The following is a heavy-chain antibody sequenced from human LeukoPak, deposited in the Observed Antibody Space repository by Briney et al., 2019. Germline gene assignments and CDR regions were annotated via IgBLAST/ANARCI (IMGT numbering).Heavy chain of an antibody. CDR3: ARGSYYGSGSYYRIDY. CDR2: INHSGST. CDR1: GGSFSGYY. Sequence: SETLSLTCAVYGGSFSGYYWSWIRQPPGKGLEWIGEINHSGSTNYNPSLKSRVTISVDTSKNQFSLKLTSVTAADTAVYYCARGSYYGSGSYYRIDYWGQGILVTVSS. D-gene: IGHD3-10*01. V-gene: IGHV4-34*01. J-gene: IGHJ4*02.